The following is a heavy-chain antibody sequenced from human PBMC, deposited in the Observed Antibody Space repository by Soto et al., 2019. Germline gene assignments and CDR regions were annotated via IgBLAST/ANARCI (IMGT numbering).Heavy chain of an antibody. D-gene: IGHD3-22*01. J-gene: IGHJ4*02. Sequence: SETLSLTYTVSGGSINNYYWNWIRQPPGKGLEWIGNIYYSGSTNYNPSLKSRVTISIDTSKEEFSLNLNSVAAADTAVYYCAVSTGSSQYYFDSVGQGALVTVSS. CDR3: AVSTGSSQYYFDS. CDR1: GGSINNYY. CDR2: IYYSGST. V-gene: IGHV4-59*03.